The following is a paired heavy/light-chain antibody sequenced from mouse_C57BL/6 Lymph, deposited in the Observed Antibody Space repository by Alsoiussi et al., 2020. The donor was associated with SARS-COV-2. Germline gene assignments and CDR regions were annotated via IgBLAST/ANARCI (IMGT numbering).Heavy chain of an antibody. J-gene: IGHJ1*03. V-gene: IGHV1-52*01. CDR3: AREDYYGSRWYFDV. Sequence: QVQLQQPGAELVRPGSSVKLSCKASGYTFTSYWMHWVKQRPIQGLEWIGNIDPSDSETHYNQKFKDKATLTVDKSSSTAYMQLSSLTSEDSAVYYCAREDYYGSRWYFDVWGTGTTVTVSS. D-gene: IGHD1-1*01. CDR1: GYTFTSYW. CDR2: IDPSDSET.
Light chain of an antibody. J-gene: IGKJ2*01. CDR1: SSVSY. Sequence: QIVLSQSPAILSASPGEKVTMTCRASSSVSYMHWYQQKPGSSPKAWIYATSNLASGVPARFSGSGSGTSYSLTISRVEAEDAATYYCQQWSSNPPTFGGGTKLEIK. CDR2: ATS. CDR3: QQWSSNPPT. V-gene: IGKV4-72*01.